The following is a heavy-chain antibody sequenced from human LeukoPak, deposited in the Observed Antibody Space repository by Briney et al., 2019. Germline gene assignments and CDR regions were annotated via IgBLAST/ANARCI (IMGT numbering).Heavy chain of an antibody. V-gene: IGHV4-38-2*02. Sequence: SETLSLTCTVSGYSISSGYYWGWIRQPPGKGLEWIGSIYHSGSTYYNPSLKSRVTISVDTSKNQFSLKLSSVTAADTAVYYCARDATSYSDYIDYWGQGTLVTVSS. J-gene: IGHJ4*02. CDR1: GYSISSGYY. D-gene: IGHD4-11*01. CDR3: ARDATSYSDYIDY. CDR2: IYHSGST.